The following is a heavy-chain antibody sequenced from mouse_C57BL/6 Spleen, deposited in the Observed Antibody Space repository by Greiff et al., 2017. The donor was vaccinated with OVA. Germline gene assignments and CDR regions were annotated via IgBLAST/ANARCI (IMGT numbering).Heavy chain of an antibody. CDR2: ISSGSSTI. Sequence: EVHLVESGGGLVKPGGSLKLSCAASGFTFSDYGMHWVRQAPEKGLEWVAYISSGSSTIYYADTVKGRFTISRDNAKNTLFLQMTSLRSEDTAMYYCARPYDGHYPWFAYWGQGTLVTVSA. CDR3: ARPYDGHYPWFAY. D-gene: IGHD2-3*01. CDR1: GFTFSDYG. V-gene: IGHV5-17*01. J-gene: IGHJ3*01.